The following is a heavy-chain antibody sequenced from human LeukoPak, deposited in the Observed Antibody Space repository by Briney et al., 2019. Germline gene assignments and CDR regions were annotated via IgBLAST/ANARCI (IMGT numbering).Heavy chain of an antibody. Sequence: PGGSLRLSCVASGFTFDDYVMHWVRQAPGKGLEWVSGISWNSGSIGYADSVKGRFTISRDNAKNSLYLQMNSLRAEDTAFYYCAEDGYLVDWGQGTLVTVSS. CDR1: GFTFDDYV. J-gene: IGHJ4*02. D-gene: IGHD1-26*01. CDR3: AEDGYLVD. CDR2: ISWNSGSI. V-gene: IGHV3-9*01.